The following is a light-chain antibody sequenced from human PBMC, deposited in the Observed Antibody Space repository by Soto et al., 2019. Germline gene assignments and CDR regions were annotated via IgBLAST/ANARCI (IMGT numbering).Light chain of an antibody. CDR1: SSDVGGYNY. V-gene: IGLV2-8*01. CDR2: EVT. Sequence: QSVLTQPASVSGSPGQSIAISCTGTSSDVGGYNYVSWYQHHPGKAPKLIIYEVTKWPSGVPDRFSGSKSGNTASLTVSGLQADDEADYYCSSYAGSNNLVFGTGTKVTAL. CDR3: SSYAGSNNLV. J-gene: IGLJ1*01.